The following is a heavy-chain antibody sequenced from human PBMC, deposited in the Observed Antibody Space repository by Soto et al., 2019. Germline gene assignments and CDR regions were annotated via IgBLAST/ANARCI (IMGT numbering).Heavy chain of an antibody. D-gene: IGHD1-1*01. CDR2: IYPGDSDT. V-gene: IGHV5-51*01. Sequence: LGESLKISCKGSGYSCTSYWIGWVRQMPGEGLEWMGIIYPGDSDTRYSPSFQDQVTISADKSISTAYLQWSSLKASDTAMYYCARRPGNWEYYYYGMDVWGQGTTVTVSS. CDR3: ARRPGNWEYYYYGMDV. J-gene: IGHJ6*02. CDR1: GYSCTSYW.